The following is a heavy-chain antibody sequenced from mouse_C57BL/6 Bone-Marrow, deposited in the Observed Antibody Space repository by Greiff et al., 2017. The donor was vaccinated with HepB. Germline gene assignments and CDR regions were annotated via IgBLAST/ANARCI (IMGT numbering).Heavy chain of an antibody. CDR1: DSEVFPIAY. CDR3: ARGHDYLWFAY. J-gene: IGHJ3*01. V-gene: IGHV15-2*01. Sequence: VQLQESGSELRSPGSSVKLSCKDFDSEVFPIAYMSWVRQKPGHGFEWIGGILPSIGRTIYGEKFEDKATLDADTLSNTAYLELNSLTSEDSAIYYCARGHDYLWFAYWGQGTLVTVSA. D-gene: IGHD2-4*01. CDR2: ILPSIGRT.